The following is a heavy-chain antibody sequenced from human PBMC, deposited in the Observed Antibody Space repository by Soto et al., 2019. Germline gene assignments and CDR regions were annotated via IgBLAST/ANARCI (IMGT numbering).Heavy chain of an antibody. V-gene: IGHV1-69*01. CDR2: IIPMFATG. J-gene: IGHJ5*02. CDR3: ARGLEAAPFPRWFYP. Sequence: VQLVQSGAEVKKPGSSVKVSCKASGGTFSSYAISWVRQAPGQGLEWMGGIIPMFATGNYAQKFQGRATITADESTTTAYMELSSLRSEYTAVYYCARGLEAAPFPRWFYPWGQGTLVTVSS. CDR1: GGTFSSYA. D-gene: IGHD6-13*01.